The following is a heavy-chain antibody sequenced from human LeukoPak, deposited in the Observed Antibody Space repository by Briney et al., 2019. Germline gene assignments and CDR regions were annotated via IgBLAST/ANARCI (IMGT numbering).Heavy chain of an antibody. CDR1: GFTFSDYF. CDR3: ARGQQHLDSSFDF. D-gene: IGHD6-13*01. V-gene: IGHV3-11*05. J-gene: IGHJ4*02. CDR2: ISTTSHYT. Sequence: GGSLRLSCAASGFTFSDYFMSWIRQAPGKGLGWISYISTTSHYTNYADSVRGRFTISRDNAQNSLFLQINNLRAEDTAIYYCARGQQHLDSSFDFWGQGTLVTVSS.